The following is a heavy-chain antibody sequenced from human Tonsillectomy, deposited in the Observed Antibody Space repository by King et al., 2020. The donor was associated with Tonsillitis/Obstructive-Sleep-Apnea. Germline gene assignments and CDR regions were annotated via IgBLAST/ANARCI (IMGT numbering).Heavy chain of an antibody. J-gene: IGHJ4*02. V-gene: IGHV3-30*18. D-gene: IGHD4-17*01. CDR1: GFTFSSYG. CDR2: ISYDGSNK. Sequence: VQLVESGGGVVQPGRSLRLSCAASGFTFSSYGMHWVRQAPGKGLEWVAVISYDGSNKYYADSVKGRFTISRDNSKNTLYLQMNSLRAEDTAVYYCAKDNSEYDEHDFGGYGGQGTLVTVSS. CDR3: AKDNSEYDEHDFGGY.